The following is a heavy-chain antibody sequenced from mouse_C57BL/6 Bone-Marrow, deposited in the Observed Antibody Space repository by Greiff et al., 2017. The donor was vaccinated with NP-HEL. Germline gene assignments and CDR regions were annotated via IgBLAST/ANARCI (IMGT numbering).Heavy chain of an antibody. Sequence: QVQLQQPGAELVKPGASVKMSCKASGYTFTSYWITWVKQRPGQGLEWIGDIYPGSGSTNYNEKFKSKATLTVDTSSSTAYMQLSSLTSADSAVYYCEFRYYGSSEAYWGQGTLVTVSA. CDR1: GYTFTSYW. V-gene: IGHV1-55*01. CDR2: IYPGSGST. D-gene: IGHD1-1*01. CDR3: EFRYYGSSEAY. J-gene: IGHJ3*01.